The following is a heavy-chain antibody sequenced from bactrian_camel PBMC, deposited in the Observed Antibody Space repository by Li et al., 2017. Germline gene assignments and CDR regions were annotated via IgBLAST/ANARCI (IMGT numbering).Heavy chain of an antibody. Sequence: VQLVESGGGSVQAGGSLRLSCAASGFTFSSAWMGWFRQAPGMEREQVAVFIYTFGRTTRYADSVKGRFTIAHDNAANTVYLQMNNLKPEDSAEYYCAADSSVVAEPLALLGYNFWGQGTQVTVS. V-gene: IGHV3-3*01. CDR2: FIYTFGRTT. CDR3: AADSSVVAEPLALLGYNF. CDR1: GFTFSSAW. J-gene: IGHJ4*01. D-gene: IGHD2*01.